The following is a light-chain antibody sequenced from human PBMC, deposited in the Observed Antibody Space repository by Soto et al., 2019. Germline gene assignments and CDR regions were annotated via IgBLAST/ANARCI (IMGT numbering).Light chain of an antibody. CDR3: QSYDSSNQV. Sequence: NFMLTQPHSVSVSPGKTVTISCTRSSGSIASNYVQWYQQRPGSSPTTVIYEDNQRPSGVPDRFSGSIDSSSNSASLTISGLKTEDEDDYYCQSYDSSNQVFGGGTKLTVL. V-gene: IGLV6-57*01. CDR1: SGSIASNY. J-gene: IGLJ2*01. CDR2: EDN.